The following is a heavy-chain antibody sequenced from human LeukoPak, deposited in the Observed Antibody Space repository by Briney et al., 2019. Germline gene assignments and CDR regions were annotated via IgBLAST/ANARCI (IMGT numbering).Heavy chain of an antibody. V-gene: IGHV4-59*01. J-gene: IGHJ3*02. D-gene: IGHD6-13*01. CDR2: IYYSGST. CDR3: ASHAAVDAFEI. Sequence: SETLSLTCTVSGGSISSYYWSWIRQPPGKGLVWIGYIYYSGSTNYNPSLKSRVTISVDTSKNQFSLILSSVTAADTAVYYCASHAAVDAFEIWGQGTMVTVSS. CDR1: GGSISSYY.